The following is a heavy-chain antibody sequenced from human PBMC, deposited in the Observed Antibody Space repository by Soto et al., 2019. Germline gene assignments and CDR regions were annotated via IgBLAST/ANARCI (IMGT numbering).Heavy chain of an antibody. V-gene: IGHV1-18*01. CDR2: ISAYNGNT. Sequence: QVQLVQSGAEVKKPGASVKVSCKASGYTFTSYGISWVRQAPGQGLEWMGGISAYNGNTNYAQKLQGRVTMTTDTSTSTAYMELRSLRSDDTAVYYCARVTNVRGTVVTRLDYWGQGTLVTVSS. CDR1: GYTFTSYG. J-gene: IGHJ4*02. CDR3: ARVTNVRGTVVTRLDY. D-gene: IGHD2-21*02.